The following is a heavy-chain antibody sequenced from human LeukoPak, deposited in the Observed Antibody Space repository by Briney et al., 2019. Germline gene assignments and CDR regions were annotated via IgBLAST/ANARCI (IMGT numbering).Heavy chain of an antibody. Sequence: SETLSLTCTVSGGSISSYYWSWIRQPPGKGLEWIGYIYYSGSTNYNPSLKSRVTISVDTSKNQCSLKLSSVTAADTAVYYCARERLGAFDIWGQGTMVTVSS. J-gene: IGHJ3*02. CDR2: IYYSGST. CDR3: ARERLGAFDI. V-gene: IGHV4-59*01. D-gene: IGHD4-11*01. CDR1: GGSISSYY.